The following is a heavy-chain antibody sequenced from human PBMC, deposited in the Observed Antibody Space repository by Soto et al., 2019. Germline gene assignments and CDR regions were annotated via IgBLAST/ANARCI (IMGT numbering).Heavy chain of an antibody. CDR2: VYNSGST. J-gene: IGHJ4*02. D-gene: IGHD6-13*01. Sequence: PSEILSLTCTVSGGSISSNYWTWIRQPPGKGLEWIGYVYNSGSTNYNPSLKSRVTISEDTSRSQFSLKVNSMTAADTAVYYCARYRRGAVAGYTLDYWGQGILVTVSS. CDR3: ARYRRGAVAGYTLDY. V-gene: IGHV4-59*01. CDR1: GGSISSNY.